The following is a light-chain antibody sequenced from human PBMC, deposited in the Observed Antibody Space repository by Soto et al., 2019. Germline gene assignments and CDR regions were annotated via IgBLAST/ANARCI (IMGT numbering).Light chain of an antibody. CDR3: SSFADSSVRDYV. Sequence: QSVLTQPPSVSGAPGQRVTISCTGSSSNIGAGFDVHWYQQLPGTAPKLLIYGNNNRPSGVPDRFSGSKSGTSASLAITGLQAEDEADYYCSSFADSSVRDYVFGGGTKVTVL. CDR2: GNN. CDR1: SSNIGAGFD. J-gene: IGLJ1*01. V-gene: IGLV1-40*01.